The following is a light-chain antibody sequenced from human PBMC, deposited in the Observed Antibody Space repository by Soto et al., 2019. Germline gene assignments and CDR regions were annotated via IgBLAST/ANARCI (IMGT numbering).Light chain of an antibody. V-gene: IGLV2-14*01. Sequence: QSALTQPASVSGTPGQSITISCTGSNSDVGIYDFVSWYQHHPGRAPKLIVSEVSHRPSGVSNRFSGSKSGNTASLTISGLQSEDEADYYCAAWDDSLGGVVFGGGTKLTVL. CDR2: EVS. CDR1: NSDVGIYDF. J-gene: IGLJ3*02. CDR3: AAWDDSLGGVV.